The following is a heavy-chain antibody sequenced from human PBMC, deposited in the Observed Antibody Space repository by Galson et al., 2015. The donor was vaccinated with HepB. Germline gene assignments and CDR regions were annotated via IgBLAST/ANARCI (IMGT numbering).Heavy chain of an antibody. D-gene: IGHD3-10*01. CDR1: GFRFSSHG. CDR2: IRYDGSNK. J-gene: IGHJ5*02. V-gene: IGHV3-30*02. Sequence: SLRLSCAVSGFRFSSHGMQWVRQAPGKGLEWVAFIRYDGSNKYYSDSVKGRFTISRDDSKNTLYLQMNSLRPEDTAVYYCAKELRITMEFDPWGQGTLVTVSS. CDR3: AKELRITMEFDP.